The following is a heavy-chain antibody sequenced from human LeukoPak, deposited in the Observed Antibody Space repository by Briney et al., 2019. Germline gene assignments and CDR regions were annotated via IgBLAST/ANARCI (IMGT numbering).Heavy chain of an antibody. Sequence: GGSLRLSCAASGFTFSSYSMNWVRQAPGKGLEWVSSISSSSSYIYYADSVKGRFTISRGNAKNSLYLQMNSLRAEDTAVYYCARDLAPQTFDYWGQGTLVTVSS. CDR1: GFTFSSYS. J-gene: IGHJ4*02. V-gene: IGHV3-21*01. CDR2: ISSSSSYI. D-gene: IGHD3-3*02. CDR3: ARDLAPQTFDY.